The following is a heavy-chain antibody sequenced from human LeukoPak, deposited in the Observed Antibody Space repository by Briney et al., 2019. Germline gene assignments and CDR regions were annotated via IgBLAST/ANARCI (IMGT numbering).Heavy chain of an antibody. V-gene: IGHV1-2*02. CDR2: INPKSGGT. CDR3: ARSNYGGKRWFDP. CDR1: GYSFTGNY. Sequence: ASVKVSCKASGYSFTGNYMHWVRQAPGQGLEWMGWINPKSGGTNYIQKFQGRVTMTRDTSISTAYMELSSLRSEDTAVYFCARSNYGGKRWFDPWGQGTLVTVSS. D-gene: IGHD4-23*01. J-gene: IGHJ5*02.